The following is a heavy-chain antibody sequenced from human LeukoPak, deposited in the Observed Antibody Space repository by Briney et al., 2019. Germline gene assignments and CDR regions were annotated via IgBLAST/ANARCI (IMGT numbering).Heavy chain of an antibody. CDR1: GFTFSSYA. CDR3: ARWDYYDSSGYDY. J-gene: IGHJ4*02. CDR2: ISYDGSNK. Sequence: GRSLRLSCAASGFTFSSYAMHWDRQAPGKGLEWVAVISYDGSNKYYADSVKGRFTISRDNSKNTLYLQMNSLRAEDTAVYYCARWDYYDSSGYDYWGQGTLVTVSS. D-gene: IGHD3-22*01. V-gene: IGHV3-30-3*01.